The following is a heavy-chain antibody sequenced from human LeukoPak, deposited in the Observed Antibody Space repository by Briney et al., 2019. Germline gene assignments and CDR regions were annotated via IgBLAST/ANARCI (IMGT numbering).Heavy chain of an antibody. V-gene: IGHV1-2*02. Sequence: ASVKVSCKASGYTFTGYYMHWVRQAPGQGLEWMGWINPNSGGTNYAQKFQGRVTMTRDTSISTAYMELSRLRSDDTAVYYCARYCSGGSCYLDAFDIWGQGTMATVSS. CDR1: GYTFTGYY. D-gene: IGHD2-15*01. CDR3: ARYCSGGSCYLDAFDI. J-gene: IGHJ3*02. CDR2: INPNSGGT.